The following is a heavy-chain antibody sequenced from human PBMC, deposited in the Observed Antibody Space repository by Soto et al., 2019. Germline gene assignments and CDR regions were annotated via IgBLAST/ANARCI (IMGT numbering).Heavy chain of an antibody. J-gene: IGHJ4*02. V-gene: IGHV3-11*06. D-gene: IGHD6-13*01. CDR3: AIRTSSWYMGYFDY. Sequence: PGGSLRLPCAASGFTFSDYFMSWLRQAPGKGLEWVSYYVDSVKGRFTISRDNAKNSLYLQMNSLRAEDTAVYYCAIRTSSWYMGYFDYWGQGTLVTVSS. CDR1: GFTFSDYF.